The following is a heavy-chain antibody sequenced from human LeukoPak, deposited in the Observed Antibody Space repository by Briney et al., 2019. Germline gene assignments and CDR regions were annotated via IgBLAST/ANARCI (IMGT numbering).Heavy chain of an antibody. J-gene: IGHJ5*02. Sequence: ASVKVSCKASGYTFTSYGIHWVRQAPGQGLEWMGWISAYNGNTNSAQKLQGRVTMTTDTSTSTAYMELRSLRSDDTAVYYCARGPLRLYSYDSSANYFRWSDPWGQGTLVTVSS. CDR3: ARGPLRLYSYDSSANYFRWSDP. CDR2: ISAYNGNT. D-gene: IGHD3-22*01. CDR1: GYTFTSYG. V-gene: IGHV1-18*01.